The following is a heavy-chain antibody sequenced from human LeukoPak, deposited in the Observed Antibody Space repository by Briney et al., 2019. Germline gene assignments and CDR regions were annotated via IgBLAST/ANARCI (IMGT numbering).Heavy chain of an antibody. CDR3: ARDPQIAVAGGWFDP. CDR1: GESISSHY. V-gene: IGHV4-59*11. Sequence: SETLSLTCNVSGESISSHYWSWTRQSPGKGLEWIGYITNSGTTKFNPSLKSRVAISRDTSKNQISLRLTSVTAADTAVYYCARDPQIAVAGGWFDPWGQGTLVTVSS. D-gene: IGHD6-19*01. CDR2: ITNSGTT. J-gene: IGHJ5*02.